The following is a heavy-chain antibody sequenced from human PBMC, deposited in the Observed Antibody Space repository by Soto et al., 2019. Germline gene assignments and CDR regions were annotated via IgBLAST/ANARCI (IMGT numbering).Heavy chain of an antibody. J-gene: IGHJ6*02. D-gene: IGHD4-17*01. CDR1: GYTFTSYA. CDR3: ARDTAPSDV. CDR2: INAGNGNT. Sequence: QVQLVQSGAEVKKPGASVKVSCKASGYTFTSYAMHWVRQAPGQRLEWMGWINAGNGNTKYSQKFQGRVTMTRNTSASTACMELSSLRSEDTAVYYWARDTAPSDVWGQGTTVTVSS. V-gene: IGHV1-3*01.